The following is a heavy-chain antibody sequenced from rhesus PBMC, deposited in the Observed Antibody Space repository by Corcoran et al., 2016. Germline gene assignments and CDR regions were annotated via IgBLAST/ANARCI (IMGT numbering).Heavy chain of an antibody. Sequence: QVQLQESGPGVVKPSETLSLTCAVSGGSISDSYRWSWIRQPPGKGLGWIGYSYGSSTSTNYNPSLKSRVTISKDTSKNQFSVKLSSVTSADTAVYYCARISWYGLGSGDYWGQGVLVTVSS. CDR2: SYGSSTST. CDR3: ARISWYGLGSGDY. CDR1: GGSISDSYR. V-gene: IGHV4S10*01. J-gene: IGHJ4*01. D-gene: IGHD1-14*01.